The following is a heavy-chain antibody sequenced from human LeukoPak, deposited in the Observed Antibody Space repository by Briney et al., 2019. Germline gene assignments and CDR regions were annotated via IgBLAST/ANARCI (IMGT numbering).Heavy chain of an antibody. V-gene: IGHV1-2*06. CDR1: GYTFTGYY. J-gene: IGHJ4*02. Sequence: ASVKVSCKASGYTFTGYYMHWVRQAPGQGLEWMGRINPNSGGTNYAQKFQGRVTMTRDTSISTAYMELSRLRSDDTAVYYCARDLYSSSWYGYSYWGQGTLVTVSS. D-gene: IGHD6-13*01. CDR2: INPNSGGT. CDR3: ARDLYSSSWYGYSY.